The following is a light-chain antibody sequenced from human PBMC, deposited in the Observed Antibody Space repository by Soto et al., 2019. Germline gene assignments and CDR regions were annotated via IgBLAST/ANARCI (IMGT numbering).Light chain of an antibody. CDR1: QNIRSR. Sequence: DIQMTQSPSTLSASVGARVTITCRASQNIRSRLAWYQQKPGKAPKLLIYDASSLESGVPPRFSGSGSGAEFTLTISSLQPDDFATYYRQQCTSGTFGQGTRLEIK. V-gene: IGKV1-5*01. CDR2: DAS. J-gene: IGKJ5*01. CDR3: QQCTSGT.